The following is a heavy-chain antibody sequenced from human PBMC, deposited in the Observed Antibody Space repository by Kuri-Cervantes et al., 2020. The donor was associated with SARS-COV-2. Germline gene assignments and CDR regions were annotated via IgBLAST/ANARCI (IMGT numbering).Heavy chain of an antibody. V-gene: IGHV4-39*07. Sequence: SETLSLTCTVSGGSISSSSYYWGWIRQPPGKGLEWIGSIYYSGSTYYNPSLKSRVTISVDTSKNQFSLKLSSVTAADTAVYYCARVRDDFWSGYLFDLWGRGTLVTVSS. CDR1: GGSISSSSYY. J-gene: IGHJ2*01. CDR3: ARVRDDFWSGYLFDL. CDR2: IYYSGST. D-gene: IGHD3-3*01.